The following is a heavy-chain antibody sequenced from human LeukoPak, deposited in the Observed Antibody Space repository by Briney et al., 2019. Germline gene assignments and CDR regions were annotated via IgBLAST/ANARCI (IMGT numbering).Heavy chain of an antibody. CDR2: INPNSGGT. V-gene: IGHV1-2*02. CDR1: GYTFTGYY. Sequence: ASVKVSCKASGYTFTGYYMHWVRQAPGQGLEWMGWINPNSGGTNYAQKFQGRVTMTRDTSISTAYMELSRLRTDDTAVYYCARDAPEPSGPSLRFLEWLSPSYYYYYYYMDVWGKGTTVTVSS. J-gene: IGHJ6*03. CDR3: ARDAPEPSGPSLRFLEWLSPSYYYYYYYMDV. D-gene: IGHD3-3*01.